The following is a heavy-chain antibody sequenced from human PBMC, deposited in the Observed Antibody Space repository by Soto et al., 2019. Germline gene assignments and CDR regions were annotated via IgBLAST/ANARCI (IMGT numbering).Heavy chain of an antibody. J-gene: IGHJ5*02. CDR3: ARGGSISGSYYDNWFDP. D-gene: IGHD1-26*01. CDR2: MNPNSGNT. CDR1: GYTFTSYD. V-gene: IGHV1-8*01. Sequence: ASVKVSCKASGYTFTSYDINWVRQATGQGLEWMGWMNPNSGNTGYAQKFQGRVTMTRNTSISTAYMELSSLRSEDTAVYYCARGGSISGSYYDNWFDPWGQEPWSPSPQ.